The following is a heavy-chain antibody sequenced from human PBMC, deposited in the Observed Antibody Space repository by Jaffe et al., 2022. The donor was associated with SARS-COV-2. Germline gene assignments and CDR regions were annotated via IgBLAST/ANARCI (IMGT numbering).Heavy chain of an antibody. D-gene: IGHD7-27*01. CDR1: GYSISSGYY. CDR3: ATDRGWGTFDP. J-gene: IGHJ5*02. CDR2: IYQSGNA. Sequence: QVQLQESGPGLVKPSETLSLTCTVSGYSISSGYYWGWIRQPPGKGLEWIARIYQSGNAHYNPSLKSRVTISVDTSKNQFSLRLRSVTAADTAVYYCATDRGWGTFDPWGQGTLVTVSS. V-gene: IGHV4-38-2*02.